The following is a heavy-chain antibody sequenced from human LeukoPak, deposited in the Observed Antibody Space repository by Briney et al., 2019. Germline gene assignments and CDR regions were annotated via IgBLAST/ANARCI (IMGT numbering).Heavy chain of an antibody. Sequence: GESLKISCKGSGYSFTSYWIGWVRQMPGKGLEWMGIIYPGDSDTRYSPSFQGQVTISADKSISTAYLQWSSLKASDTAMYYCARWTKVTNKHPNYYGMDVWGQGTTVTVSS. V-gene: IGHV5-51*01. CDR3: ARWTKVTNKHPNYYGMDV. D-gene: IGHD4-17*01. CDR1: GYSFTSYW. J-gene: IGHJ6*02. CDR2: IYPGDSDT.